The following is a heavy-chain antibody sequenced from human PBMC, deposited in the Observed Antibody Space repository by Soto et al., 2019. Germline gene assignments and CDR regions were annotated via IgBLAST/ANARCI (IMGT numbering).Heavy chain of an antibody. CDR2: ISYDGFNE. D-gene: IGHD2-2*01. V-gene: IGHV3-30-3*01. CDR3: AREPVVVVPAARGRPYRMDV. CDR1: GFTFSTYT. Sequence: PGGSLRLSCAASGFTFSTYTMHWVRQAPGKGLGWVAVISYDGFNEFYADSVKGRFTISRDNSKNTLSLQMNSLRVEDTAVYYCAREPVVVVPAARGRPYRMDVWGQGNTVTVSS. J-gene: IGHJ6*02.